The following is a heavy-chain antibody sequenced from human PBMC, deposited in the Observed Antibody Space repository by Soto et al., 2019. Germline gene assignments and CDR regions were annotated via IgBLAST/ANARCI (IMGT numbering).Heavy chain of an antibody. D-gene: IGHD6-19*01. V-gene: IGHV3-23*01. Sequence: GGSLRLSCAASGFTFSSYAMSWVRQAPGKGLEWVSAISGSGGSTYYADSVKGRFTISRDNSKNTLYLQMNSLRAEDTAVYYCAKDSPGYSSGWYTGAFDIWGQGTMVTVSS. CDR1: GFTFSSYA. J-gene: IGHJ3*02. CDR2: ISGSGGST. CDR3: AKDSPGYSSGWYTGAFDI.